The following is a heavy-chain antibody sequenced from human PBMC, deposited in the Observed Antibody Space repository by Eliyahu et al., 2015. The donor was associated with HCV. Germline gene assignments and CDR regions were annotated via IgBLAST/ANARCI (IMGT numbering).Heavy chain of an antibody. Sequence: EVQLVESGGGLVQPGGSLRLSCAASGFXFTXYAMSWVRQAPGKGLEWVSTISGSGGSTYYADSVKGRFTISRDNSKNTLYLQRNGLRVEDTAVYYCAKNSDGSGSYSFDYWGQGTLVTVSS. CDR1: GFXFTXYA. D-gene: IGHD3-10*01. CDR3: AKNSDGSGSYSFDY. J-gene: IGHJ4*02. CDR2: ISGSGGST. V-gene: IGHV3-23*04.